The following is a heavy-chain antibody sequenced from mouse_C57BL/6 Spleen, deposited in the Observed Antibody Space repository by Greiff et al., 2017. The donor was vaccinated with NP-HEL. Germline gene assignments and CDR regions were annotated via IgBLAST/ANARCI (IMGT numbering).Heavy chain of an antibody. CDR3: AREALHYYAMDY. CDR1: GYTFTSYW. D-gene: IGHD3-2*02. CDR2: IDPSDSET. V-gene: IGHV1-52*01. Sequence: QVQLQQPGAELVRPGSSVKLSCKASGYTFTSYWMHWVKQRPIQGLEWIGNIDPSDSETHYNQKFKDKATLTVDKSSSTAYMQLSSLTSEDSAVYYCAREALHYYAMDYWGQGTSVTVSS. J-gene: IGHJ4*01.